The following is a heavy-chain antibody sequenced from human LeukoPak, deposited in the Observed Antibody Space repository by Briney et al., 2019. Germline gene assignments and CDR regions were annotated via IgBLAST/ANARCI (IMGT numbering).Heavy chain of an antibody. D-gene: IGHD2-2*01. J-gene: IGHJ4*02. Sequence: PGGSLRLSCAASGFTFSSYAMHWVRQAPGKGLEWVAVISYDGSNKYYADSVKGRFTISRDNSKNTLYLQMNSLRAKDTAVYYCARDSNYFDYWGPGTLVTVSS. V-gene: IGHV3-30*04. CDR3: ARDSNYFDY. CDR2: ISYDGSNK. CDR1: GFTFSSYA.